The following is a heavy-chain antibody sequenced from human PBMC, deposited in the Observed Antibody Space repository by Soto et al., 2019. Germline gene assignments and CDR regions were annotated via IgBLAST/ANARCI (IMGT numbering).Heavy chain of an antibody. V-gene: IGHV4-34*01. CDR2: INHSGST. CDR1: GGSFSGYY. J-gene: IGHJ6*02. Sequence: SETLSLTCAVYGGSFSGYYWSWIHQPPGKGLEWIGEINHSGSTNYNPSLKSRVTISVDTSKNQFSLKLSSVTAADTAVYYCARFKNRGGDYSTYYYYGMDVWGQGTTVTVSS. CDR3: ARFKNRGGDYSTYYYYGMDV. D-gene: IGHD2-21*02.